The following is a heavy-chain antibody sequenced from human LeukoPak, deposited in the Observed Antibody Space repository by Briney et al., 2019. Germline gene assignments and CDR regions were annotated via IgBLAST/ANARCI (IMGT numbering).Heavy chain of an antibody. J-gene: IGHJ4*02. CDR2: IIPILGIA. CDR3: ARDYDFWSGYYTGEDY. CDR1: GGTFSSYA. V-gene: IGHV1-69*04. D-gene: IGHD3-3*01. Sequence: ASVKVSCKASGGTFSSYAISWVRQAPGQGLEWMGRIIPILGIANCAQKFQGRVTITADKSTSTAYMELSSLRSEDTAVYYCARDYDFWSGYYTGEDYWGQGTLVTVSS.